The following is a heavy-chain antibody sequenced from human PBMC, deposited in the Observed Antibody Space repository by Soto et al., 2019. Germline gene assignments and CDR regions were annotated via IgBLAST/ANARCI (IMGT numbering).Heavy chain of an antibody. CDR3: ARDTELRGTILGLVIMWKYNWSDT. CDR2: INPSGGAT. V-gene: IGHV1-46*01. Sequence: QVQLVQSGTEVTKPGASLKISCKTSGYTFTKYYMHWMRQAPGQGLEWMGIINPSGGATSYAQKVQGRVTMTSDTSTNTVYMELSDLRSEDTAAYYCARDTELRGTILGLVIMWKYNWSDTWGQGTLVTVSS. D-gene: IGHD3-3*01. J-gene: IGHJ5*02. CDR1: GYTFTKYY.